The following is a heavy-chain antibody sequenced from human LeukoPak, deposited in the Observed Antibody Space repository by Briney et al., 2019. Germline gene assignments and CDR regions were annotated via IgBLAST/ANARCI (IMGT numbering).Heavy chain of an antibody. D-gene: IGHD3-16*01. CDR1: GYTFIAYY. Sequence: GASVKVSCKASGYTFIAYYMHWVRQAPGQGLEWMGWINPNSGGTNYAQKFQGRVTMTRDTSISTAYMELSRLRSDDTAVYYCARPPRGGGRASWFDPWGQGTLVTVSS. CDR3: ARPPRGGGRASWFDP. J-gene: IGHJ5*02. CDR2: INPNSGGT. V-gene: IGHV1-2*02.